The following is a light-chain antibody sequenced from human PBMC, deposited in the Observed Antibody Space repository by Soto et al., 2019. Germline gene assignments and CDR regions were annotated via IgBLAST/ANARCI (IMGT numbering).Light chain of an antibody. V-gene: IGKV3-20*01. CDR2: GAS. J-gene: IGKJ1*01. Sequence: EIVLTQSPGTLSLSPGQRATLSCRASQTVSSSYLAWYQQKPGQAPSLLIYGASSRATGIPDRFSGSGSGTDFTLIISRLEPEDFAVYYCQQYGSSPSTFGQGTKVEIK. CDR1: QTVSSSY. CDR3: QQYGSSPST.